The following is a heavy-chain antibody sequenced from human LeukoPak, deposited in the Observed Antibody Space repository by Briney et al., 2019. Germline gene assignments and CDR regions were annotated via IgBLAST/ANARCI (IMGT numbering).Heavy chain of an antibody. D-gene: IGHD1-26*01. J-gene: IGHJ4*02. CDR3: ARSSIVGATDYFDY. Sequence: SETLSLTCAVSGGSISGYYWSWIRQPAGKGLEWIGRIYTSGSTNYNPSLKSRVTMSVDTSKNQFSLKLSSVTAADTAVYYCARSSIVGATDYFDYWGQGTLVTVSS. V-gene: IGHV4-4*07. CDR2: IYTSGST. CDR1: GGSISGYY.